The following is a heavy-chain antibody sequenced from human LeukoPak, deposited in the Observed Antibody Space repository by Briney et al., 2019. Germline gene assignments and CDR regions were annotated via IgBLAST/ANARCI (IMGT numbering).Heavy chain of an antibody. CDR1: GASFRSSNYY. D-gene: IGHD3-22*01. CDR3: ARHELGLRSTYYYDSTQWGYFDY. Sequence: TSETLSLTCSLSGASFRSSNYYWAWIRQSPGKGLEWIGSIYFNGNTYHNPSLKSRVTISVDTSKNQFSLKLSSVTAADTAVYYCARHELGLRSTYYYDSTQWGYFDYWGQGTLVTVSS. CDR2: IYFNGNT. J-gene: IGHJ4*02. V-gene: IGHV4-39*01.